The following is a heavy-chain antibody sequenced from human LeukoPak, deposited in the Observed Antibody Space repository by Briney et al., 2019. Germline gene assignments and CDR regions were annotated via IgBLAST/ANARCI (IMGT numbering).Heavy chain of an antibody. CDR2: IYPGGSDT. Sequence: GESLKISCKGSGYSFTSYWIGWVRQMPGKGLEWMGIIYPGGSDTRYSPSFQGQVTISADKSISTAYLQWSSLKASDTAMYYCARTPARHNWNYHFDYWGQGTLVTVSS. CDR3: ARTPARHNWNYHFDY. J-gene: IGHJ4*02. D-gene: IGHD1-7*01. CDR1: GYSFTSYW. V-gene: IGHV5-51*01.